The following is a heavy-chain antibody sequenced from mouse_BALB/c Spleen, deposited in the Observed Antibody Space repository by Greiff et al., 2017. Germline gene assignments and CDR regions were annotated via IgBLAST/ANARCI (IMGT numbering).Heavy chain of an antibody. CDR1: GYTFTSYN. D-gene: IGHD1-1*01. CDR3: ARITTVVANWYFDV. J-gene: IGHJ1*01. V-gene: IGHV1-12*01. Sequence: QVQLQQPGAELVKPGASVKMSCKASGYTFTSYNMHWVKQTPGQGLEWIGAIYPGNGDTSYNQKFKGKATLTADKSSSTAYMQLSSLTSEDSAVYYCARITTVVANWYFDVWGAGTTVTVSS. CDR2: IYPGNGDT.